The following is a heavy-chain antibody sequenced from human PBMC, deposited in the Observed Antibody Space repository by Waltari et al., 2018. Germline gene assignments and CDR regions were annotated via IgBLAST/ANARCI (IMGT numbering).Heavy chain of an antibody. CDR2: IWYDGSNK. Sequence: QVQLVESGGGVVQSGRSLRLSCVGPGFPFRNHGMNWVRQAPGKGLEWVAGIWYDGSNKNYVDSVKGRFTISRDNSKNTLYLEMNSLRAEDTAVYFCARGDGGSGLGASDIWGQGTMVTVSS. CDR1: GFPFRNHG. J-gene: IGHJ3*02. V-gene: IGHV3-33*01. CDR3: ARGDGGSGLGASDI. D-gene: IGHD3-3*01.